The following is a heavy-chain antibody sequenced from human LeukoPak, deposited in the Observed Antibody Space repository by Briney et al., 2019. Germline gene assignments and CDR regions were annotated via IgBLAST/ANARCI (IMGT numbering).Heavy chain of an antibody. CDR2: IYHSGST. J-gene: IGHJ4*02. CDR3: ARAAAGTPEY. D-gene: IGHD6-13*01. CDR1: GYSISSGYY. V-gene: IGHV4-38-2*02. Sequence: SETLSLTCTVSGYSISSGYYWGWIRQPPGKGLEWIGSIYHSGSTYYNPSLKSRVTISVDTSKNQFSLKLSSVTAADTAVYYCARAAAGTPEYWGQGTLVTVSS.